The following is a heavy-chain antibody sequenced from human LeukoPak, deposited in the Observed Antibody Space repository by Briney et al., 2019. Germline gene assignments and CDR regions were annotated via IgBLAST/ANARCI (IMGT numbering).Heavy chain of an antibody. D-gene: IGHD3-10*01. Sequence: ASVKVSCKASGYTFTVNYMHWGRQAPGQGLGWMGWINPNSGGTNYAQKFQGRVTMTRATHISTAYVELSRLRSDDTAVYYCARARITMVRGVIIPIDYWGQGTLVTVSS. CDR3: ARARITMVRGVIIPIDY. CDR2: INPNSGGT. V-gene: IGHV1-2*02. CDR1: GYTFTVNY. J-gene: IGHJ4*02.